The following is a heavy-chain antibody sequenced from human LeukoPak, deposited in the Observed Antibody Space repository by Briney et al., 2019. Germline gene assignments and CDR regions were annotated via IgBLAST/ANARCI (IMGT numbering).Heavy chain of an antibody. V-gene: IGHV3-30-3*01. CDR2: ISYDGSNK. CDR1: GFTFSSYA. D-gene: IGHD6-13*01. Sequence: GGSLRLSCAASGFTFSSYAMHWVRQAPGKGLEWVAVISYDGSNKYYADSVKGRFTISRGNSKNTLYLQMNSLRAEDTAVYYCARDSVERELGAAAGIGATNDYWGQGTLVTVSS. CDR3: ARDSVERELGAAAGIGATNDY. J-gene: IGHJ4*02.